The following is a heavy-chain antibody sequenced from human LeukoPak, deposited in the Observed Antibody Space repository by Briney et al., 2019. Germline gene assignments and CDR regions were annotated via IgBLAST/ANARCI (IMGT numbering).Heavy chain of an antibody. CDR2: ISAYNGNT. J-gene: IGHJ5*02. CDR1: GYTFTSYG. D-gene: IGHD3-10*01. CDR3: ARDSPFLRGVIISHNWFDP. Sequence: GASVKVSCKASGYTFTSYGISWVRQAPGQGLEWMGWISAYNGNTNYAQKLQGRVTMTTDTSTSTAHMELRSLRSDDTAVYYCARDSPFLRGVIISHNWFDPWGQGTLVTVSS. V-gene: IGHV1-18*01.